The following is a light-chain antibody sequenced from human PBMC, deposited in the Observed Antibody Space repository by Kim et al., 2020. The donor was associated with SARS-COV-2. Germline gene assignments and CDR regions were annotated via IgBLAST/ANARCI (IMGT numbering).Light chain of an antibody. CDR2: EAS. Sequence: SLSPGERATLSCRASQSVRKSLAWYQQKPGQAPRLLIYEASNRATGIPARFSGSGSGTDFTLTISSLDPEDFAVYYCQERNTWPDTFGQGTKLEI. CDR1: QSVRKS. J-gene: IGKJ2*01. CDR3: QERNTWPDT. V-gene: IGKV3-11*01.